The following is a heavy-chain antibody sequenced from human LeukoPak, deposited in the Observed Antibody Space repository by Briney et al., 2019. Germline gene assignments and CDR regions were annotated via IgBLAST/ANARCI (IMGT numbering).Heavy chain of an antibody. V-gene: IGHV1-2*02. D-gene: IGHD3-10*01. Sequence: ASVKVSCKASGYTFTGYYIHWVRQAPGQGLEWMGWINPNSGGTNYAQKFKGRVTMTRDTSISTAYMELSRLRSDDTAVYYCARVIWFGDENAGNDYWGQGTLVTVSS. CDR2: INPNSGGT. CDR1: GYTFTGYY. J-gene: IGHJ4*02. CDR3: ARVIWFGDENAGNDY.